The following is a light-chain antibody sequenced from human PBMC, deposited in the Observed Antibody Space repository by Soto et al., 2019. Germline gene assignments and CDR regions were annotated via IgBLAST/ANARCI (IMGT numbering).Light chain of an antibody. V-gene: IGLV1-47*01. Sequence: QSVLTQPPSASGTPGQRVTISCSGSSSNIGSNYVYWYQQLPGTAPKLLIYRNDQRPSGVTDRFSGSKSGTSASLAISGLRSEDEGDYYCAAWDDSLSGVVFGVGTKLTVL. CDR2: RND. CDR1: SSNIGSNY. J-gene: IGLJ2*01. CDR3: AAWDDSLSGVV.